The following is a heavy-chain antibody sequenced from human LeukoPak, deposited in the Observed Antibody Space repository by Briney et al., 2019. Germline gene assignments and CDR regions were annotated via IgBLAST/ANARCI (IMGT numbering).Heavy chain of an antibody. CDR2: INPNSGGT. CDR1: GYTFTGYY. Sequence: ASVKVSCKASGYTFTGYYMHWVRQAPGQGLEWMRWINPNSGGTNYAQKFQGRVTMTRDTSISTAYMELSRLRSDDTAVYYCARDRGYSSSDWFDPWGQGTLVTVSS. D-gene: IGHD6-6*01. V-gene: IGHV1-2*02. CDR3: ARDRGYSSSDWFDP. J-gene: IGHJ5*02.